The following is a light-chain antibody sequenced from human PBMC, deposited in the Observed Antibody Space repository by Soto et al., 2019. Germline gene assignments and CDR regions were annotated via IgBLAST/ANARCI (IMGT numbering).Light chain of an antibody. CDR3: AAWDDSLSGVV. J-gene: IGLJ2*01. V-gene: IGLV1-47*01. Sequence: QSVLTQPPSASGTPGQRLTISCSGSNSHIGSNYVYWYQQLPGTAPKLLIYRNNQRPSGVPDRFSGSKSGTSASLAISGLRSEDEADYYCAAWDDSLSGVVFGGGTKLTVL. CDR1: NSHIGSNY. CDR2: RNN.